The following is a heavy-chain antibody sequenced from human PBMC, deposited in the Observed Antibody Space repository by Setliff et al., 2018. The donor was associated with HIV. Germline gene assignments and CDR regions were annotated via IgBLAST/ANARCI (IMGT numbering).Heavy chain of an antibody. CDR1: GGSLGVYR. CDR3: ARDRHSSGLGSYGP. D-gene: IGHD3-10*01. J-gene: IGHJ5*02. CDR2: IDSSGTA. V-gene: IGHV4-4*07. Sequence: SETLSLTCTISGGSLGVYRWSWIRQSAGRGLEWIGRIDSSGTADYKPSLKGRVAISVDTSRNQFSLRVTSVTAADTAVYFCARDRHSSGLGSYGPWGPGILVTVSS.